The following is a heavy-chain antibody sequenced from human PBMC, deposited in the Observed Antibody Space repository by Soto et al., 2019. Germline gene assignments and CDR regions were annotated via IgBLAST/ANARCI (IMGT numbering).Heavy chain of an antibody. Sequence: EVQLVESGGGLVKPGGSLRLSCAASGFTFSSYSINWVRQAPGKGLEWVSSISGSSSYIYYADSVKGRFTISRDNAKNSLYLQMNCLRAEDTAIYYCARDVVPYGYDAFDIWGQGTMVTVSS. J-gene: IGHJ3*02. V-gene: IGHV3-21*01. CDR1: GFTFSSYS. D-gene: IGHD2-21*01. CDR2: ISGSSSYI. CDR3: ARDVVPYGYDAFDI.